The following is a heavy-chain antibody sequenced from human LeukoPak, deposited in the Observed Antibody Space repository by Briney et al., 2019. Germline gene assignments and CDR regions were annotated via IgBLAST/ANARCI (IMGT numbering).Heavy chain of an antibody. CDR3: ARDHSSGWSFDI. Sequence: ASVKVSCKASGYTFTSYYMHWVRQAPGQGLEWMGIINPSGGSTSYAQKFQGRVTMTRDMSTSTVYMELSSLRSEDTAVYYCARDHSSGWSFDIWGQGTVVTVSS. J-gene: IGHJ3*02. CDR1: GYTFTSYY. V-gene: IGHV1-46*01. CDR2: INPSGGST. D-gene: IGHD6-19*01.